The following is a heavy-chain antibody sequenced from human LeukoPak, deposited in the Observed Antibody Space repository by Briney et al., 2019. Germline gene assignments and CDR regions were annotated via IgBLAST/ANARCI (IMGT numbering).Heavy chain of an antibody. CDR2: INSDGSST. CDR3: ARAGSADAFDI. D-gene: IGHD2-15*01. J-gene: IGHJ3*02. CDR1: GFTFSSYW. Sequence: GGSLRLSCAASGFTFSSYWMHWVRQSPGKGLVWVSRINSDGSSTSYADSVKGRVTISRDNAKNSLYLQMNSLRAEDTALYYCARAGSADAFDIWGQGTMVTVSS. V-gene: IGHV3-74*01.